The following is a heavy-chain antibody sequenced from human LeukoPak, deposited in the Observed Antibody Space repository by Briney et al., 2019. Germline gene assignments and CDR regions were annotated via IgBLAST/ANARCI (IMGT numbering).Heavy chain of an antibody. V-gene: IGHV4-4*02. D-gene: IGHD3-3*01. J-gene: IGHJ4*02. CDR1: GGSISSTNW. CDR3: ARHSTFFGVVIIKGRVRGPFDY. CDR2: IYHSGIT. Sequence: SGTLSLTCAVSGGSISSTNWWSWVRQPPGKGLEWIGEIYHSGITNYNASLKSRVTILVDKSKNQFSLKLSSVTAADTAVYYCARHSTFFGVVIIKGRVRGPFDYWGQGTLVTVSS.